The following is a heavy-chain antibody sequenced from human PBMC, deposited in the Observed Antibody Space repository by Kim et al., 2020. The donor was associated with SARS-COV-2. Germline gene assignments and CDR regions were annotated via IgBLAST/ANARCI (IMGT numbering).Heavy chain of an antibody. CDR3: AKGSKGIDY. CDR1: GFTFDDYA. Sequence: GGSLRLSCAASGFTFDDYAMHWVRQAPGKGLEWVSGISWNSGSIGYADSVKGRFTISRDNAKNSLYLQMNSLRAEDTALYYCAKGSKGIDYWGQGTLVTVSS. V-gene: IGHV3-9*01. CDR2: ISWNSGSI. J-gene: IGHJ4*02.